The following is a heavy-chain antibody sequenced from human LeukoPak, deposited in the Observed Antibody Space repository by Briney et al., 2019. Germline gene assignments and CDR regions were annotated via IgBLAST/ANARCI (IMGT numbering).Heavy chain of an antibody. CDR3: ARSGYSSSWNNYYYYYYMDV. CDR1: GGSISSYY. Sequence: PSETLSLTCTVSGGSISSYYWSWIRQPPGKGLEWIGYIYYSGSTNYNPSLKSRVTISVDTSKSQFSLKLSSVTAADTAVYYCARSGYSSSWNNYYYYYYMDVWGKGTTVTVSS. J-gene: IGHJ6*03. CDR2: IYYSGST. D-gene: IGHD6-13*01. V-gene: IGHV4-59*01.